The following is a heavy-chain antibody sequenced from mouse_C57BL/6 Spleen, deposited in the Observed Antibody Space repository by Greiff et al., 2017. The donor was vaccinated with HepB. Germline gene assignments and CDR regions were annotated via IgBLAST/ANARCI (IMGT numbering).Heavy chain of an antibody. J-gene: IGHJ4*01. CDR1: GYTFTDYE. Sequence: QVQLQQSGAELVKPGASVTLSCKASGYTFTDYEMHWVKQTPVHGLEWIGAIDPETGGTAYNQKFKGKAIMTADKSSSTAYMELRSLTSEDSADYYCAVYYDYDRDYCAMDYWGQGTSVTVSS. CDR3: AVYYDYDRDYCAMDY. V-gene: IGHV1-15*01. D-gene: IGHD2-4*01. CDR2: IDPETGGT.